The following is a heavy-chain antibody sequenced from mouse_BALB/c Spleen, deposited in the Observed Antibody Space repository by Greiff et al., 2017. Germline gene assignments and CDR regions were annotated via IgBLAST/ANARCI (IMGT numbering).Heavy chain of an antibody. D-gene: IGHD2-14*01. CDR1: GFTFSSFG. CDR3: ARNYRYDGYAMDY. J-gene: IGHJ4*01. Sequence: EVHLVESGGGLVQPGGSRKLSCAPSGFTFSSFGMHWVRQAPEKGLEWVAYISSGSSTIYYADTVKGRFTISRDNPKNTLFLQMTSLRSEDTAMYYCARNYRYDGYAMDYWGQGTSVTVSS. CDR2: ISSGSSTI. V-gene: IGHV5-17*02.